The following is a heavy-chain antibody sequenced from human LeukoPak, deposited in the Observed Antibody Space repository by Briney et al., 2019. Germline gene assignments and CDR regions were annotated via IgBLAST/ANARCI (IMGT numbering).Heavy chain of an antibody. CDR3: ARRFGETDWMDA. CDR2: IYPGDSDT. Sequence: GESLKISCKGSGYSFTSYCNGRGRPMPGKGLEWMGIIYPGDSDTRYSPSFQGQVTISADKSINTSYLQWSSMKASDTAMYYCARRFGETDWMDAWGQGTLVTVSS. V-gene: IGHV5-51*01. D-gene: IGHD3-10*01. J-gene: IGHJ5*02. CDR1: GYSFTSYC.